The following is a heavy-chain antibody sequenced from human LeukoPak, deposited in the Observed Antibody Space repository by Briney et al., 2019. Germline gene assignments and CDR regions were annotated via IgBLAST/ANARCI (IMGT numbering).Heavy chain of an antibody. CDR3: ARLLGYDSSGGPDIFDI. J-gene: IGHJ3*02. CDR2: ISYTGST. V-gene: IGHV4-59*01. D-gene: IGHD3-22*01. Sequence: SETLTLTCTVSGCTISSDYWSWIRQSPGKGLEWIARISYTGSTRYNPSLQSRVTISLDTSRNQFSLKLRSLSAADTAVYYCARLLGYDSSGGPDIFDIWGQGTMVTVSS. CDR1: GCTISSDY.